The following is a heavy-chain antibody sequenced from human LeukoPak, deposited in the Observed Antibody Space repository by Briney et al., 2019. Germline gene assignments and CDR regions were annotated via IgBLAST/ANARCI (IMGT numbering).Heavy chain of an antibody. D-gene: IGHD2-2*01. CDR3: ARDNIPAATMADYYYYGMDV. CDR2: INPNSGGT. V-gene: IGHV1-2*02. CDR1: GYTFTSYG. J-gene: IGHJ6*02. Sequence: ASVKVSCKASGYTFTSYGISWVRQAPGQGLEWMGWINPNSGGTNYAQKFQGRVTMTRDTSISTAYMELSRLRSDDTAVYYCARDNIPAATMADYYYYGMDVWGQGTTVTVSS.